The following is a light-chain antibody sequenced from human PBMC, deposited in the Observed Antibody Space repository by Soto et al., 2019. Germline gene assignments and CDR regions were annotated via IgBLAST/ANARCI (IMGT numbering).Light chain of an antibody. CDR2: DAS. CDR3: QKCDYIPI. J-gene: IGKJ3*01. Sequence: DIQMTQSPSSLSASVGDRVTITCQASHDITSYLNWYQHKPGKAPKLLIYDASILEAGVPSRFSGSGSGTHFTFNISSLQPEDFATDYGQKCDYIPIVGPGTTVDFK. V-gene: IGKV1-33*01. CDR1: HDITSY.